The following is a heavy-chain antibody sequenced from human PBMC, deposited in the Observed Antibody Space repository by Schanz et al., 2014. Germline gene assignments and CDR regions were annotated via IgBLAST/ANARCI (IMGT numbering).Heavy chain of an antibody. Sequence: EVFLVESGGGLVQPGGSLRLSCAASGFAFSSFALSWVRQSPGKGLEWVSAISANDYDTYYAPSVKGRFTVSRDNSKNTVYLQMNSLRDEDTALYYCARRKHAFDIWGQGTMVTVSS. V-gene: IGHV3-23*04. CDR1: GFAFSSFA. CDR2: ISANDYDT. J-gene: IGHJ3*02. CDR3: ARRKHAFDI.